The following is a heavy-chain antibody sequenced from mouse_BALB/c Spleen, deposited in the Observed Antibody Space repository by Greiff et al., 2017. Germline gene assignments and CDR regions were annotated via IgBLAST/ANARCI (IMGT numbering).Heavy chain of an antibody. V-gene: IGHV5-12-2*01. CDR3: ARQGGNYYFDY. D-gene: IGHD2-1*01. CDR1: GFTFSSYT. Sequence: DVKLVESGGGLVQPGGSLKLSCAASGFTFSSYTMSWVRQTPEKRLEWVAYISNGGGSTYYPDTVKGRFTISRDNAKNTLYLQMSSLKSEDTAMYYCARQGGNYYFDYWGQGTTLTVSS. CDR2: ISNGGGST. J-gene: IGHJ2*01.